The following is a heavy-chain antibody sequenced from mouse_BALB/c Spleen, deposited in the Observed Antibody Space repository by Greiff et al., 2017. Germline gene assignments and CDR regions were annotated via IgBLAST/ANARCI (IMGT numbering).Heavy chain of an antibody. J-gene: IGHJ2*01. CDR3: APSTRAHYFDD. Sequence: EVQLQQSGAELVQPGASVKLSCTASGFTIKDTYMHWVKQWPEQGLEWIGRIDPANGNTKYDPKFQGKATITADTSSNTAYLQLSSLTSEDTAVYSCAPSTRAHYFDDWGQGTTLTVSA. V-gene: IGHV14-3*02. CDR2: IDPANGNT. D-gene: IGHD3-3*01. CDR1: GFTIKDTY.